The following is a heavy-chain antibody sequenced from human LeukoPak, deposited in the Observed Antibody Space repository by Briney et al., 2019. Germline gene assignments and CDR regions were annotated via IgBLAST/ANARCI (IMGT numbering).Heavy chain of an antibody. D-gene: IGHD4/OR15-4a*01. Sequence: SETLSLTCTVSGVSISTDYWTWVRQSPGKGLEWIGYIHYSGSTSYNPSLKSRVTISVNTSKNQFSLKLTSVTSADTAVYYCARDAGATAYWGQGALVTVSS. CDR2: IHYSGST. CDR3: ARDAGATAY. CDR1: GVSISTDY. V-gene: IGHV4-59*13. J-gene: IGHJ4*02.